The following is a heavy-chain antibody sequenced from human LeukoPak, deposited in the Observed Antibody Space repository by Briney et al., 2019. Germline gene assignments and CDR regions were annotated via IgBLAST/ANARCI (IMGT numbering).Heavy chain of an antibody. CDR1: GGSISGSPYY. CDR3: VKSGGYGLIDY. D-gene: IGHD6-19*01. Sequence: SETLSLTCTVAGGSISGSPYYWGWIRQPPGKGLEWIGNIYYTGSTYYNASLQSRVTISIDMSKNQFSLRLSSVTAADTAMYYCVKSGGYGLIDYWGQGTLVTVSS. CDR2: IYYTGST. V-gene: IGHV4-39*01. J-gene: IGHJ4*02.